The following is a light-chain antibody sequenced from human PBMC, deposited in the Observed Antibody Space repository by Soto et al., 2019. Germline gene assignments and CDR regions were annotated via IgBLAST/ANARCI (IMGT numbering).Light chain of an antibody. CDR3: SSYTSRTTFVI. V-gene: IGLV2-14*01. Sequence: QSVLTQPASVSGSPGQSITIPCTGTSSDIGGYNYVSWYQHHPGKAPKLMIYEVSNRPSGVSNRFSGSKSGNTASLTISGLQAEDEADYHCSSYTSRTTFVIFGGGTKVTVL. CDR2: EVS. CDR1: SSDIGGYNY. J-gene: IGLJ2*01.